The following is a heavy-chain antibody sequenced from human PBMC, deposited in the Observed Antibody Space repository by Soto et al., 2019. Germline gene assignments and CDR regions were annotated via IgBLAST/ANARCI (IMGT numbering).Heavy chain of an antibody. CDR3: ATLRHDSSGYYFDY. J-gene: IGHJ4*02. CDR1: GYTLTELS. D-gene: IGHD3-22*01. CDR2: FDPEDGET. V-gene: IGHV1-24*01. Sequence: GASVKVSCKVSGYTLTELSMHWVRQAPGKGLEWMGGFDPEDGETIYAQKFQGRVTMAEDTSTDTAYMELSSLRSEDTAVYYCATLRHDSSGYYFDYWGQGTLVTVSS.